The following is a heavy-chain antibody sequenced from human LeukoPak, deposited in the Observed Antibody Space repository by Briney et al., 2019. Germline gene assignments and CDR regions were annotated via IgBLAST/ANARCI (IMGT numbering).Heavy chain of an antibody. Sequence: SETLSRTCTVSGGSISSYYWSWIRQHPGKGLEWIGNIYDRGSTKYNPSLKSRVTISVDTSKNQFSLRLSSVTAADTAVYYCARGRTFDNWGQGTLVTVSS. V-gene: IGHV4-59*01. CDR1: GGSISSYY. J-gene: IGHJ4*02. CDR2: IYDRGST. CDR3: ARGRTFDN.